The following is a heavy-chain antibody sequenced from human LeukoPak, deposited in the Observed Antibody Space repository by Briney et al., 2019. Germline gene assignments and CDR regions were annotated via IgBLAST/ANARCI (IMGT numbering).Heavy chain of an antibody. CDR3: AKETAAVYDSSGYSGLGAFDI. CDR1: GFTVSINY. V-gene: IGHV3-23*01. CDR2: ISGSGGST. D-gene: IGHD3-22*01. Sequence: PGGSLRLSCAASGFTVSINYMSWVRQAPGKGLEWVSAISGSGGSTYYADSVKGRFTISRDNSKNTLYLQMNSLRAEDTAVYYCAKETAAVYDSSGYSGLGAFDIWGQGTMVTVSS. J-gene: IGHJ3*02.